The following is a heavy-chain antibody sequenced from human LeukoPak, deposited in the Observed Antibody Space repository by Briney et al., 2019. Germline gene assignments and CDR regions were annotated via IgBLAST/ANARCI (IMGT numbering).Heavy chain of an antibody. D-gene: IGHD1-26*01. CDR3: ARGLVGLTPHAGVFQI. CDR1: GGSFSSSY. J-gene: IGHJ3*02. Sequence: SETLSLTCIVSGGSFSSSYWSWIRQPPGKGLEWIAYIYSNGNTNSNPSLKSRVTIAVDTSQSQFSLKLSSVTAADTAVYYCARGLVGLTPHAGVFQIWGQGTKVTVSS. V-gene: IGHV4-59*01. CDR2: IYSNGNT.